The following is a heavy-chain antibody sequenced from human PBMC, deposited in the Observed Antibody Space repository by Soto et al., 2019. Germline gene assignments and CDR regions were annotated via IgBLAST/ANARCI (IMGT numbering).Heavy chain of an antibody. D-gene: IGHD3-16*01. V-gene: IGHV3-23*01. CDR1: GFTFSSYG. CDR3: AKDGFAGVMDY. J-gene: IGHJ4*02. CDR2: ISGSGTNI. Sequence: EVELLESGGGLAQPGGSLRLSCAASGFTFSSYGMHWVRQAPGWGLEWVSTISGSGTNIYYAASVEGRFTISRDNTQNILFLQMNSLRVEDAAKYFCAKDGFAGVMDYWCQGTLVTVSA.